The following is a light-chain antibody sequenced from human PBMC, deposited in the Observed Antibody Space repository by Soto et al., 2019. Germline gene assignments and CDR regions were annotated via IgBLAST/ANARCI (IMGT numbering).Light chain of an antibody. Sequence: EIVLTQSPPTLSLSPGDRAPLSCWDSQSFSSSYLAWYQQKPGQAPRLLIYGASSRGTGIPDRFSGSGSGTDFTLTISRLEPEDFAVYYCQQYGSSPPWTFGQGTKVDIK. CDR2: GAS. J-gene: IGKJ1*01. V-gene: IGKV3-20*01. CDR1: QSFSSSY. CDR3: QQYGSSPPWT.